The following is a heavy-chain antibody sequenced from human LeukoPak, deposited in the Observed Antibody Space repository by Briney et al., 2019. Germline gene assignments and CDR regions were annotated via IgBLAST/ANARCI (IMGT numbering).Heavy chain of an antibody. V-gene: IGHV3-30-3*01. CDR2: ISYDGSNK. J-gene: IGHJ6*02. CDR3: ARDLRFLEWLPPGGSGMDV. Sequence: GGSLRLSCAASGFTFSSYAMHWVRQAPGKGLEGVAVISYDGSNKYYADSVKGRFTISRDNSKNTLYLQMNSLRAEDTAVYYCARDLRFLEWLPPGGSGMDVWGQGTTVTVSS. CDR1: GFTFSSYA. D-gene: IGHD3-3*01.